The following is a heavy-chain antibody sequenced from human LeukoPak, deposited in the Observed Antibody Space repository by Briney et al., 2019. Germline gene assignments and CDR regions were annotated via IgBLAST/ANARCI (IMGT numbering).Heavy chain of an antibody. CDR3: ARKSYVWGSYRPDDALDI. J-gene: IGHJ3*02. Sequence: ASVKVSCKASGYTFIRYGISWVRQAPGQGLEWMGWISAHNGNTNYAQKLQGRVTTTTDTSTSTAYMELRSLRSDDTAIYYCARKSYVWGSYRPDDALDIWGQGTMVTVSS. CDR2: ISAHNGNT. V-gene: IGHV1-18*01. CDR1: GYTFIRYG. D-gene: IGHD3-16*02.